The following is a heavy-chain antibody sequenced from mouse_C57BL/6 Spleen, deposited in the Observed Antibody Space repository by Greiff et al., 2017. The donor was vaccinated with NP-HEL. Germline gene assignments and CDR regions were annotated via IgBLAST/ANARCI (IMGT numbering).Heavy chain of an antibody. J-gene: IGHJ4*01. V-gene: IGHV3-1*01. CDR1: GYSITSGYD. CDR2: ISYSGST. CDR3: ARGGTTVVAPYAMDY. D-gene: IGHD1-1*01. Sequence: EVQLQQSGPGMVKPSQSLSLTCTVTGYSITSGYDWHWIRHFPGNKLEWMGYISYSGSTNYNPSLKSRISITHDTSKNHFFLKLNSVTTEDTATYYCARGGTTVVAPYAMDYWGQGTSVTVSS.